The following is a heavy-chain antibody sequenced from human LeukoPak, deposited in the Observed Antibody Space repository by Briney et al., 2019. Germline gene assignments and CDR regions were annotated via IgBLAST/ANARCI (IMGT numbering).Heavy chain of an antibody. CDR3: AKESRDGYIGFDY. V-gene: IGHV3-43*01. D-gene: IGHD5-24*01. J-gene: IGHJ4*02. Sequence: GGSLRLSCAASGFTFDDYTMHWVRQAPGKGLEWVSLISWDGGSTYYADSVKGRFTISRDNSKNSLYLQMNSLRTEDTALYYCAKESRDGYIGFDYWGQGTLVTVSS. CDR1: GFTFDDYT. CDR2: ISWDGGST.